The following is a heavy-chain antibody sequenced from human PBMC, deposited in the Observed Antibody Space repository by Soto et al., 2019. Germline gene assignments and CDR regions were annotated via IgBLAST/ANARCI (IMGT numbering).Heavy chain of an antibody. J-gene: IGHJ4*01. Sequence: QVQLQESGPGLVKPSETLSLTCTVSGGSIPSYYWSWIRQPPGKGLEWIGYIHNSGSTSYNPSLQSRVTISADVSKNQFSLDLRSVTAADTAVYYCASRWSEADYWGHATVVTVSS. CDR1: GGSIPSYY. V-gene: IGHV4-59*01. CDR3: ASRWSEADY. CDR2: IHNSGST.